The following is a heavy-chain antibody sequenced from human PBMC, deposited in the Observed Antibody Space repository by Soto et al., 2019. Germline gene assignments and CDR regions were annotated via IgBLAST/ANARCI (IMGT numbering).Heavy chain of an antibody. CDR2: IFSSGST. Sequence: SETLSLSCTVSGGSITDYSWVWIRQPAGKGLEWIGRIFSSGSTNYNPSLKGRITMSLDTSKNQFSLKLNSATATDTAVYFCARDQGVVVTADNWFDPWGQGILVTVSS. V-gene: IGHV4-4*07. CDR1: GGSITDYS. D-gene: IGHD2-21*02. J-gene: IGHJ5*02. CDR3: ARDQGVVVTADNWFDP.